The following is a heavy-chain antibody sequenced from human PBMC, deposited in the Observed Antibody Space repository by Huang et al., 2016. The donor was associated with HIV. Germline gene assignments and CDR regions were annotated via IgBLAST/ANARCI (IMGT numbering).Heavy chain of an antibody. J-gene: IGHJ2*01. CDR2: CDRETGET. CDR3: AADKFNHGFDL. D-gene: IGHD2-15*01. CDR1: GNTLSKLS. V-gene: IGHV1-24*01. Sequence: QGQLIQSGAEVKKPGASVKVSCKVSGNTLSKLSMSWVRQAPGRGLEWMGGCDRETGETIYEQKFQDRVSVTMDTSTDTAYMELSSLRSDDTAVYYCAADKFNHGFDLWGRGTLVTVSS.